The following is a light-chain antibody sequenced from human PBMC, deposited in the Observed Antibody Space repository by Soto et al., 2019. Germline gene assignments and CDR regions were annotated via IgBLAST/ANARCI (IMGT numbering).Light chain of an antibody. J-gene: IGKJ2*01. Sequence: DIVLTKSPPTLSLSPGARATLSCRSSENIGNYLLWFQQRPARAPMLLIYDASNMASGIPARFSASGSGTDFTLTISRXETEDFAVFFCQQRKKWPYTVGQGTKV. CDR2: DAS. V-gene: IGKV3-11*01. CDR1: ENIGNY. CDR3: QQRKKWPYT.